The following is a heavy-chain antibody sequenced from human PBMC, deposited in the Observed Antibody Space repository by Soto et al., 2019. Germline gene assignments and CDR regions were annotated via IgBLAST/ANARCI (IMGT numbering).Heavy chain of an antibody. Sequence: ASVQVSCMASGYTFTSYDINWVRQATGQGLAWMGWMNPNSGNTGYAQKFQGRVTMTRNTSISTAYRELSSLRSEDTAVYYCASTSNYENYYYMDVGGKGTTVTVSS. CDR2: MNPNSGNT. CDR1: GYTFTSYD. J-gene: IGHJ6*03. V-gene: IGHV1-8*01. CDR3: ASTSNYENYYYMDV. D-gene: IGHD4-4*01.